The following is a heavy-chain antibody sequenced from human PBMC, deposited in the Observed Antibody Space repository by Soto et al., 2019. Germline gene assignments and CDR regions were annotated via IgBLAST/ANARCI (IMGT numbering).Heavy chain of an antibody. Sequence: QVHLQESGPGLVEPSETLSLTCAVSGVSVSETYWWSWVRQPPGKGLEWIGEISHRGTPHYNASLWSRVSMSTDASRNQISFTLMSVTAADSASYFCARHVGVPGTRGFDYWGQGTLVTVSS. CDR3: ARHVGVPGTRGFDY. CDR2: ISHRGTP. V-gene: IGHV4-4*02. J-gene: IGHJ4*02. CDR1: GVSVSETYW. D-gene: IGHD6-13*01.